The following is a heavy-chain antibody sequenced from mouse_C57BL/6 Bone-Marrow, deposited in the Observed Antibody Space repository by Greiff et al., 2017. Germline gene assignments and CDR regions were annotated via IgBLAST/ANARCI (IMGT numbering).Heavy chain of an antibody. Sequence: VQLVESGAELARPGASVKLSCKASGYTFTSYGISWVKQRTGQGLEWIGEIYPRSGNTYYNEKFKGKATLTADKSSSTAYMELRSLTSEDSAVYFCATYYGSSPYFDYWGQGTTLTVSS. CDR2: IYPRSGNT. D-gene: IGHD1-1*01. CDR1: GYTFTSYG. J-gene: IGHJ2*01. CDR3: ATYYGSSPYFDY. V-gene: IGHV1-81*01.